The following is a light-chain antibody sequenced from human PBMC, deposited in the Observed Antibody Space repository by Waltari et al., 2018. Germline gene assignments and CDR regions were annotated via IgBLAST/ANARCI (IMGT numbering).Light chain of an antibody. CDR1: SSNTEINY. CDR3: ATWDASLGVL. Sequence: QSVLTQPPSTSGTPGQRVTIPCSGSSSNTEINYSYWYQHPPETTPKLLIYKNNQRPSGVPDRFSGSKSGTSASLAISRLRSEDEADYYCATWDASLGVLFGGGTKLTVL. CDR2: KNN. V-gene: IGLV1-47*01. J-gene: IGLJ2*01.